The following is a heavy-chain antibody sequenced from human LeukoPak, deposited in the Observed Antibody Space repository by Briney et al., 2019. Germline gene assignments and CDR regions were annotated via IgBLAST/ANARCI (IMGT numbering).Heavy chain of an antibody. V-gene: IGHV4-34*01. J-gene: IGHJ4*02. CDR3: ARIEFHCTNGVCTDY. D-gene: IGHD2-8*01. Sequence: SETLSLTCAVYGGSFSGYYWSWIRQPPGKGLEWIGEIYHSGSTNYNPSLKSRVTISVDKSKNQFSLKLSSVTAADTAVYYCARIEFHCTNGVCTDYWGQGTLVTVSS. CDR1: GGSFSGYY. CDR2: IYHSGST.